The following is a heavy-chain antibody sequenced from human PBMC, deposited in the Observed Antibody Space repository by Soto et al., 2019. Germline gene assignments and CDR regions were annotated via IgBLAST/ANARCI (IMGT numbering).Heavy chain of an antibody. CDR1: GGTFSSYT. V-gene: IGHV1-69*08. Sequence: QVQLVQSGAEVKKPGSAVKVSCKASGGTFSSYTISWVRQAPGQGLEWMGRIIPILGIANYAQKFQGRVTITAYKSMSTGYMELSSLRTEDTTVYYCARDGEAIAARPLSIDYWGQVTLVTVAS. D-gene: IGHD6-6*01. J-gene: IGHJ4*02. CDR3: ARDGEAIAARPLSIDY. CDR2: IIPILGIA.